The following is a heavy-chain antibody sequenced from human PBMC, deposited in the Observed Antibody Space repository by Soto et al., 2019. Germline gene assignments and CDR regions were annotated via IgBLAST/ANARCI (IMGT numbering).Heavy chain of an antibody. CDR2: IGASGDIT. J-gene: IGHJ4*02. CDR1: GFSFTNFA. D-gene: IGHD1-1*01. CDR3: APKAGNVLEY. V-gene: IGHV3-23*01. Sequence: EVQLLESGGGLVQPGGSLRLSCAASGFSFTNFAMSWVRQAPGKGLEWVAGIGASGDITWYADSVKGRLSISRDNSKNTLYLQLNSLGADDTAVYYCAPKAGNVLEYWGQGALVTVSS.